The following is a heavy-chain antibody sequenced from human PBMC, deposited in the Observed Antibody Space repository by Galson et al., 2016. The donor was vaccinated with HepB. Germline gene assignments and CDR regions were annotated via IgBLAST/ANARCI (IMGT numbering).Heavy chain of an antibody. Sequence: SLRLSCAASGFTFSNYHMSWIRQAPGKGLEWVSYVSPSGTTISYGASVKGRFTISRDNSKNTLYLQMNSLRAEDTAVYYCAGTPITGTTIGFDYWGQGTLVTVSS. V-gene: IGHV3-11*01. CDR2: VSPSGTTI. CDR3: AGTPITGTTIGFDY. D-gene: IGHD1-7*01. CDR1: GFTFSNYH. J-gene: IGHJ4*02.